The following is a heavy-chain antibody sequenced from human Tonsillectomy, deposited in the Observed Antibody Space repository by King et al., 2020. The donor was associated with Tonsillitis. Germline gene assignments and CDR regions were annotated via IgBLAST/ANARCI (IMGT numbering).Heavy chain of an antibody. D-gene: IGHD3-22*01. V-gene: IGHV4-34*01. Sequence: VQLQQWGAGLLKPSETLSLTCAVYGGSFSGYYWSWIRQPPGKGLEWIGEINHSGSTNYNPSLKSRVTVSVDTSKNQFSLKLSSVTAADTAVYYCARECPYYDSSGFDYWGQGTLVTVSS. CDR2: INHSGST. CDR3: ARECPYYDSSGFDY. J-gene: IGHJ4*02. CDR1: GGSFSGYY.